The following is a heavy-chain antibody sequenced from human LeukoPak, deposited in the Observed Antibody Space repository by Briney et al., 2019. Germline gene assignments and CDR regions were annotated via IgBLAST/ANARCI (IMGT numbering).Heavy chain of an antibody. CDR1: GFTFSGSA. V-gene: IGHV3-73*01. D-gene: IGHD4-17*01. CDR3: TRRSTVPNDRYGMDV. CDR2: IRSKANSYAT. J-gene: IGHJ6*02. Sequence: PGGSLRLSCAASGFTFSGSAMHWVRQASGKGLEWVGRIRSKANSYATAYAASVKGRFTISRDDSKNTAYLQMNSLKTEDTAVYYCTRRSTVPNDRYGMDVWGQGTTVTVSS.